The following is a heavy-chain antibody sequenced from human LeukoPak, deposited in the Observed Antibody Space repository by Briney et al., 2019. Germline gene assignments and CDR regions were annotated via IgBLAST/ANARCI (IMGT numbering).Heavy chain of an antibody. V-gene: IGHV3-30-3*01. D-gene: IGHD1/OR15-1a*01. CDR3: AENSALEY. Sequence: GRSLRLSCAASGFTFSSYAMHWVRQAPGKGLEWAAVISYDGSNKYYADSVKGRFTISRDNSKNTLYLQMNSLRAEDTAVYYCAENSALEYWGQGTLVTVSS. J-gene: IGHJ4*02. CDR2: ISYDGSNK. CDR1: GFTFSSYA.